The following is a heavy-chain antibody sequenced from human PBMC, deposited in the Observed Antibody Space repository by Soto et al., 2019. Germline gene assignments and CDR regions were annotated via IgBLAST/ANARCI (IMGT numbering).Heavy chain of an antibody. V-gene: IGHV3-30-3*01. CDR2: ISYDGTNK. J-gene: IGHJ4*02. CDR3: ARDGGAY. D-gene: IGHD3-16*01. CDR1: GFTFRTYP. Sequence: QVQLVESGGGVVQPGTSLRLSCEASGFTFRTYPMHWVRQAPGKGLEWAAVISYDGTNKYYADSLKGRFTISRDNSKNSLYLQMISLRPDETALYHCARDGGAYWGQGALVIVSS.